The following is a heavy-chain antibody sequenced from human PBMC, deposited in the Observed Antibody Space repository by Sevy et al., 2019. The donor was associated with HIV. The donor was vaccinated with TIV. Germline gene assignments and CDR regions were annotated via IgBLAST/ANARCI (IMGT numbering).Heavy chain of an antibody. CDR1: GYTFTGYY. J-gene: IGHJ4*02. CDR3: VRDDRDGYFDY. V-gene: IGHV1-2*02. CDR2: INPDSGGP. Sequence: ASVKVSCKAYGYTFTGYYMHWVRQAPGQGLEWMGWINPDSGGPNYAPKFQGRVTLTRDTSNSTAYMELSRLKSDDTAVYYCVRDDRDGYFDYWGQGTLVTVSS.